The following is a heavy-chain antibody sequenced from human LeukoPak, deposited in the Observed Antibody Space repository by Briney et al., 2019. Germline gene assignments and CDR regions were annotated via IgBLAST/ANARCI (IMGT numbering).Heavy chain of an antibody. CDR1: GFTFTSSA. Sequence: GASVKVSCKASGFTFTSSAMQCGRQARGHRLEWRGWMVVGSGNTNYAQKFQERVTITRDMSTSTAYMELSSLRSEDTAVYYCAAADNWNYGIGAFDIWGQGTMVTVSS. J-gene: IGHJ3*02. CDR2: MVVGSGNT. V-gene: IGHV1-58*02. D-gene: IGHD1-7*01. CDR3: AAADNWNYGIGAFDI.